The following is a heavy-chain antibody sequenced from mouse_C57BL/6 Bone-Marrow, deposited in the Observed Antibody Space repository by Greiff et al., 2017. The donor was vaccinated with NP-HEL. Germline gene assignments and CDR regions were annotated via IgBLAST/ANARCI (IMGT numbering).Heavy chain of an antibody. CDR1: GFTFSDYG. Sequence: EVMLVESGGGLVKPGGSLKLSCAASGFTFSDYGMHWVRQAPEKGLEWVAYISSGSSTIYYADTVKGRFTISRDNDKNTLFLQMTSLRSEDTAMYYCARITTVVARGDYWGQGTTLTVSS. D-gene: IGHD1-1*01. CDR3: ARITTVVARGDY. J-gene: IGHJ2*01. CDR2: ISSGSSTI. V-gene: IGHV5-17*01.